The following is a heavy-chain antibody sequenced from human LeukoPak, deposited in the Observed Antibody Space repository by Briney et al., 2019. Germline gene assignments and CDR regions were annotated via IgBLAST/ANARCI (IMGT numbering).Heavy chain of an antibody. D-gene: IGHD4-23*01. CDR2: ISSNGGST. CDR1: GFTFSSYA. V-gene: IGHV3-64D*06. CDR3: ARERDGNIFDY. J-gene: IGHJ4*02. Sequence: GGSLRLSCSASGFTFSSYAMHWVRQAPGKGLEYVSAISSNGGSTYYADSVKGRFTISRDNSKNTLYLQMSSLRAEDTAVYYCARERDGNIFDYWGQGTLVTVSS.